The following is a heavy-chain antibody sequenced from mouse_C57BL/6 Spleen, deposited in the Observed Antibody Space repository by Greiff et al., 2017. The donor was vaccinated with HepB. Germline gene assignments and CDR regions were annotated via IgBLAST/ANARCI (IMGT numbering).Heavy chain of an antibody. CDR2: SRNKANDYTT. J-gene: IGHJ1*03. V-gene: IGHV7-1*01. CDR3: ARDATTGWYFDV. CDR1: GFTFSDFY. Sequence: EVKLVESGGGLVQSGRSLRLSCATSGFTFSDFYMEWVRQAPGKGLEWIAASRNKANDYTTEYSASVKGRFIVSRDTSQSILYLQMNALRAEDTAIYYCARDATTGWYFDVWGTGTTVTVSS. D-gene: IGHD1-1*01.